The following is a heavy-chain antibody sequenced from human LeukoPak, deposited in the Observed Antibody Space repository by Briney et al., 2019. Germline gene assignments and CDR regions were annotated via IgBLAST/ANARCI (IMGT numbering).Heavy chain of an antibody. V-gene: IGHV4-4*02. CDR3: ARALRIVGATTPDRPFGY. Sequence: NPSESLSLTCAVSGGSISSSNWWSWVRQPPGKGLEWIGEIYHSGSTNYNPSLKSRVTISVDKSKNQFSLKLSSVTAADTAVYYCARALRIVGATTPDRPFGYWGQGTLVTVSS. CDR1: GGSISSSNW. CDR2: IYHSGST. D-gene: IGHD1-26*01. J-gene: IGHJ4*02.